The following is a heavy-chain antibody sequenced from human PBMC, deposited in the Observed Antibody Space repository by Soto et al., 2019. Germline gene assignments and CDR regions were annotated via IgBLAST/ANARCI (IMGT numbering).Heavy chain of an antibody. CDR3: ARDYPYFTVTTSGGMDV. CDR1: GGSIDNFY. V-gene: IGHV4-59*01. Sequence: SETLSLTCTVSGGSIDNFYWSWIRQPPGKGLEWIGYIYSSGSTNYNPSLKSRVTISVDTSKNQFSLKLSSVTAADTAVYFCARDYPYFTVTTSGGMDVWGQRTTVTVSS. J-gene: IGHJ6*02. D-gene: IGHD4-17*01. CDR2: IYSSGST.